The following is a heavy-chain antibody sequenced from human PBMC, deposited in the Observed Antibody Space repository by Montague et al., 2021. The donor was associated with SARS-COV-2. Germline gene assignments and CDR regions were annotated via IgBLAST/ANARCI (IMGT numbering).Heavy chain of an antibody. CDR2: INYSGST. CDR1: GASISSYY. Sequence: SETLSLTCTVSGASISSYYWSWIRQPPGKGLEWIGYINYSGSTSCNPSLKSRVTISVDTSKNQFSLKLSSVTAADTAVYYCARGPLVGGYRPDGMDVWGQGTTVTVS. V-gene: IGHV4-59*01. CDR3: ARGPLVGGYRPDGMDV. D-gene: IGHD1-26*01. J-gene: IGHJ6*02.